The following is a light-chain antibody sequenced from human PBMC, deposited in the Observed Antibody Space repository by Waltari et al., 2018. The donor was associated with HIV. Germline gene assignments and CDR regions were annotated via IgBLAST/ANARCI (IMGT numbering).Light chain of an antibody. CDR3: QQRRDWPLT. V-gene: IGKV3-11*01. Sequence: EIVLTQSPATLSLSPGERATLSCRASQSVSSYLTWYQQKPGQAPRVLIYDASKRATGIPDRFSGSGSGTDFTLTISNLEPEDFAVYYCQQRRDWPLTFGGGTKVEIK. CDR2: DAS. J-gene: IGKJ4*01. CDR1: QSVSSY.